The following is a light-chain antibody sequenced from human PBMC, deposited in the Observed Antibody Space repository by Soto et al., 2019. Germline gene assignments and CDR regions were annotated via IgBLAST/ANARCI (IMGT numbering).Light chain of an antibody. CDR1: QSVSRS. J-gene: IGKJ3*01. CDR2: GAS. Sequence: EIVMTQSPATLSVSPGERVTLSCRASQSVSRSLAWYQQKPGQAPRLLVYGASTRATGIPARLSGSGSGTDVNLTISSLQSEDFSVYYCQQYNTWPPFTFGPGTKVDIK. CDR3: QQYNTWPPFT. V-gene: IGKV3-15*01.